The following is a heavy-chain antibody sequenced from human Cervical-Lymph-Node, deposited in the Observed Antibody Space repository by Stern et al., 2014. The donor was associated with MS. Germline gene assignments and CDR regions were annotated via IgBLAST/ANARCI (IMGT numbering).Heavy chain of an antibody. D-gene: IGHD3-10*01. J-gene: IGHJ4*02. V-gene: IGHV1-18*01. Sequence: VQLVQSGAEVKKPGASVKVSCKASGYIFSAYGINWVRQAPGQGLEWMGWISAYDGEKIFTQNFQAGVAMATAASTNTVFMELRNLTSDDTAVYYCARGYSYGYGIDYWGRGSLITVSS. CDR3: ARGYSYGYGIDY. CDR1: GYIFSAYG. CDR2: ISAYDGEK.